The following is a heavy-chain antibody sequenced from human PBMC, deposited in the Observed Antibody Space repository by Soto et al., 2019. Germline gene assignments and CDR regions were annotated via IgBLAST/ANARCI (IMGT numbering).Heavy chain of an antibody. V-gene: IGHV3-23*01. CDR3: VKVRMIYCSGSYDNPTLVFDY. Sequence: GGSLRLSCAASGFTFSSYAMSWVRQAPGKGLEWVSAISGSGGSTYYADSVKGRFTISRDNSKNTLYLQMNSLRAEDTAVYYFVKVRMIYCSGSYDNPTLVFDYWGQGSLVTVSS. J-gene: IGHJ4*02. D-gene: IGHD3-10*01. CDR2: ISGSGGST. CDR1: GFTFSSYA.